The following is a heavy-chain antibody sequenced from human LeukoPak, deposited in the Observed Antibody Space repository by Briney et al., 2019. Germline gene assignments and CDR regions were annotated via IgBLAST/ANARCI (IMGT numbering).Heavy chain of an antibody. D-gene: IGHD5-12*01. J-gene: IGHJ4*02. CDR3: ARGRSGYYGTSFDY. CDR2: ISYDESNNK. V-gene: IGHV3-30*15. CDR1: GFTFSSYA. Sequence: GRSLRLSCAASGFTFSSYAMHWVRQAPGKGLEWVAVISYDESNNKYYADSVKGRFTISRDNSKNTLYLQMSSPRAEDTAVYYCARGRSGYYGTSFDYWGQGTLVTVSS.